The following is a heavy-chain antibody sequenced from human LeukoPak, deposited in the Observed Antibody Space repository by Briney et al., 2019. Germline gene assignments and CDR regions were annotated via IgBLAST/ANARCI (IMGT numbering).Heavy chain of an antibody. Sequence: GGSLRLSCAASGFTFSTYAMSWVRQAPGKGLEWVSTISGSDGSTNYADAVKGRFAISRDNSKNTLYLQMNSLRADDTAVYYWARPSYCTTTRCYRELDYWGQGTLVAVSS. CDR2: ISGSDGST. CDR3: ARPSYCTTTRCYRELDY. J-gene: IGHJ4*02. CDR1: GFTFSTYA. V-gene: IGHV3-23*01. D-gene: IGHD2-2*01.